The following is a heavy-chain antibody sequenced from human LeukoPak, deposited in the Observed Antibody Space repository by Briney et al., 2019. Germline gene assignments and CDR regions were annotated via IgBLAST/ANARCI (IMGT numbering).Heavy chain of an antibody. Sequence: SETLSLTCTVSGGSISSGSYYWSWIRQPAGKGLEWIGRIYTSGSTNYNPSHKSRVTISVDTSKNQFSLKLSSVTAADTAVYYCARGGERYCSSTSCSLDYWGQGTLVTVSS. CDR1: GGSISSGSYY. CDR3: ARGGERYCSSTSCSLDY. CDR2: IYTSGST. V-gene: IGHV4-61*02. J-gene: IGHJ4*02. D-gene: IGHD2-2*01.